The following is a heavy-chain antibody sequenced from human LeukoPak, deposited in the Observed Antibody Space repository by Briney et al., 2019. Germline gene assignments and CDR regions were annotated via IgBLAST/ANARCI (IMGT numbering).Heavy chain of an antibody. D-gene: IGHD5-24*01. CDR2: ISSLGSTI. CDR1: GFTFSSYA. Sequence: PGGSLRLSCAASGFTFSSYAMNWVRQAPGKGLEWVSYISSLGSTIYYADSVKGRFTISRDNAKNSLYLQMNSLRAEDTAVYYCARGGQEMATMSIDYWGQGTLVTLSS. J-gene: IGHJ4*02. CDR3: ARGGQEMATMSIDY. V-gene: IGHV3-48*01.